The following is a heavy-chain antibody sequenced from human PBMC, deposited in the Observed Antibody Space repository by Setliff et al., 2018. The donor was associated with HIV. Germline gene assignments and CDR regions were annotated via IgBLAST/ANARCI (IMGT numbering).Heavy chain of an antibody. D-gene: IGHD2-21*02. J-gene: IGHJ3*02. Sequence: GSLRLSCATSGFTFSSYSMNWVRQAPGKGLEWVSFMTDGARVIKYVDSVKGRFTMSRDDAKNSLYLQMNSLRVEDTALYYCTREDVGTAIYGAFDIWGLGTMVTVSS. CDR3: TREDVGTAIYGAFDI. V-gene: IGHV3-48*04. CDR1: GFTFSSYS. CDR2: MTDGARVI.